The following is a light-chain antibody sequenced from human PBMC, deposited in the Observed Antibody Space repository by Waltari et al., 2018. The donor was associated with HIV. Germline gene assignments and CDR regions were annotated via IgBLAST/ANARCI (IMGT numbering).Light chain of an antibody. Sequence: QSVLTQPPSASETPGQRVTISCSVSSSNLGSNKLSWSQPLPGMAPKLLIYRDSQRPSGVPDRFSASKSGTSASLAISGLRSDDEADYYCAVWDGSLSGHYVFGTGTKVTVL. J-gene: IGLJ1*01. CDR2: RDS. CDR1: SSNLGSNK. V-gene: IGLV1-47*01. CDR3: AVWDGSLSGHYV.